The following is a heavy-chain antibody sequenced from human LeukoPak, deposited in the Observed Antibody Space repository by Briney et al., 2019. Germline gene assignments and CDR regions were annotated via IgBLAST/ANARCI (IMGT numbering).Heavy chain of an antibody. CDR3: ARDPGDWTTVSD. CDR2: ISSSSSYI. V-gene: IGHV3-21*01. D-gene: IGHD4-17*01. Sequence: GGCLRLSCAASGFTFSSYSMNWVRQAPGKGLEWVSSISSSSSYIYYADSVKGRFTISRDNAKNSLYLQMNSLRAEDTAVYYCARDPGDWTTVSDWGQGTLVTVSS. CDR1: GFTFSSYS. J-gene: IGHJ4*02.